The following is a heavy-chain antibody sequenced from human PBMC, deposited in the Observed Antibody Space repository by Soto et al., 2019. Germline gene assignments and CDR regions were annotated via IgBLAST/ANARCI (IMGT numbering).Heavy chain of an antibody. V-gene: IGHV4-31*02. CDR1: GGSISSGGYY. CDR3: ARYPRYSSSWYFDY. CDR2: IYYSGST. D-gene: IGHD6-13*01. Sequence: SETLSLTCTVSGGSISSGGYYWSWIRQHPGKGLEWIGYIYYSGSTYYNPSLKSRVTISVDTSKNQFSLKLSSVTAADTAVYYCARYPRYSSSWYFDYWGQGTLVTVS. J-gene: IGHJ4*02.